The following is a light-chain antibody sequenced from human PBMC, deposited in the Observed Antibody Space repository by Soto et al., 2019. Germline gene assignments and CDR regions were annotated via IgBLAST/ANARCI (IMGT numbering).Light chain of an antibody. CDR2: DTS. CDR1: QSLSHS. V-gene: IGKV3-11*01. Sequence: EIVLTQSPATLSLSPGERATLYCRASQSLSHSLVWYQHIPGQGPRLLIFDTSNRVNGVPARFSGSGSGTDFTLTISGLETEDFAVYYCQQRTSWPLTFGGGTRVEI. CDR3: QQRTSWPLT. J-gene: IGKJ4*01.